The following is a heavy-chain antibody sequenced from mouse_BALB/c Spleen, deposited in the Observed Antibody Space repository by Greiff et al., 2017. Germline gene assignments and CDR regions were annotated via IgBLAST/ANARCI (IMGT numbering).Heavy chain of an antibody. CDR3: ARSRGDGYYAWFAY. J-gene: IGHJ3*01. Sequence: EVKLVESGPELVKPGASVKMSCKASGYTFTSYVMHWVKQKPGQGLEWIGYINPYNDGTKYNEKFKGKATLTSDKSSSTAYMELSSLTSEDSAVYYCARSRGDGYYAWFAYWGQGTLVTVSA. CDR1: GYTFTSYV. D-gene: IGHD2-3*01. CDR2: INPYNDGT. V-gene: IGHV1-14*01.